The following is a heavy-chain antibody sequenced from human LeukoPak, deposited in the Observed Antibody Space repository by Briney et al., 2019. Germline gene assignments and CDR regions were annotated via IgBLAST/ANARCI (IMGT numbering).Heavy chain of an antibody. V-gene: IGHV1-24*01. CDR3: ATAAWFGEPRLYYLDY. Sequence: ASVKDSCKVSGYILTELSMHWVRQAPGKGLEWMGGFDPEDGETIYAQKFQGRVTMTEDTSTDTAYMELSSLESDDTAVYYCATAAWFGEPRLYYLDYWGQGTLVTVSS. J-gene: IGHJ4*02. CDR1: GYILTELS. D-gene: IGHD3-10*01. CDR2: FDPEDGET.